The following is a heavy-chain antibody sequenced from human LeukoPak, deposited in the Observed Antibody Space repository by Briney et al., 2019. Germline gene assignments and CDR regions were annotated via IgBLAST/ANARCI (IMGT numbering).Heavy chain of an antibody. CDR3: AYGSGSYSSGAFDI. Sequence: EGSLRLSCAASGFTFSSYAMHWVRQAPGKGLEWVAAISYDGSNKYYADSVKGRFTISRDNSKNTLYLQVNSLRAEDTAVYYCAYGSGSYSSGAFDIWGQGTMVTVSS. CDR2: ISYDGSNK. D-gene: IGHD3-10*01. J-gene: IGHJ3*02. V-gene: IGHV3-30-3*01. CDR1: GFTFSSYA.